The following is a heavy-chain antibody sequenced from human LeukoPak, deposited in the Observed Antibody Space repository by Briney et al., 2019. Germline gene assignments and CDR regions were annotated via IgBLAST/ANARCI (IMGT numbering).Heavy chain of an antibody. D-gene: IGHD2-15*01. Sequence: ASVTVSCKASGYTFTGYYMHWVRQAPGQGLEWMGWINPNSGGTNYAQKFQGRVTMTRDTSISTAYMELSRLRSDDTAVYYCARVGSWYESGYYYGMDVWGQGTTVTVSS. CDR3: ARVGSWYESGYYYGMDV. V-gene: IGHV1-2*02. CDR2: INPNSGGT. J-gene: IGHJ6*02. CDR1: GYTFTGYY.